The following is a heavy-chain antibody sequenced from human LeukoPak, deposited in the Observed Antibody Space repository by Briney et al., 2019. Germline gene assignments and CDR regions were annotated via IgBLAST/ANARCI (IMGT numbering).Heavy chain of an antibody. J-gene: IGHJ4*02. D-gene: IGHD6-13*01. V-gene: IGHV3-23*01. CDR1: GFTFRIYA. CDR3: AKPNSSSWYYFDY. CDR2: ISGSGGDT. Sequence: GGSLRLSCAASGFTFRIYAMSWVRQAPGKGLEWVSAISGSGGDTYYADSVTGRFTISRDNSKNTLYLQMNSLRAEDTAVYYCAKPNSSSWYYFDYWGQGTLVTVSS.